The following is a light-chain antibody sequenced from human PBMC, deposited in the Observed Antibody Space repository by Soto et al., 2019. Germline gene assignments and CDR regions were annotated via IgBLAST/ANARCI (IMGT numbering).Light chain of an antibody. Sequence: QSVLAQPASVSGSPGQSITISCTGTSNDVGGYNYVSWYQQHPGKAPQLMIYGVSNRPSGVSNRFSGSKSGNTASLTVSGLQADDEADYYCSSYAGNNNYVFGTGTKVTVL. J-gene: IGLJ1*01. CDR3: SSYAGNNNYV. V-gene: IGLV2-14*01. CDR2: GVS. CDR1: SNDVGGYNY.